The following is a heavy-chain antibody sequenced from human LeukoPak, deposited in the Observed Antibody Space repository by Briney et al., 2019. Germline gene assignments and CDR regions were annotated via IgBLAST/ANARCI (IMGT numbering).Heavy chain of an antibody. Sequence: GGSLRLSCAASGFTFSSYAMSWVRQAPGKGLEWVSAISCSGGSTYYADSVKGRFTISRDNSKNTLYLQMNSLRAEDTAVYYCAKTGIYYDILTGYQTFDYWGQGTLVTVSS. CDR1: GFTFSSYA. CDR2: ISCSGGST. V-gene: IGHV3-23*01. CDR3: AKTGIYYDILTGYQTFDY. J-gene: IGHJ4*02. D-gene: IGHD3-9*01.